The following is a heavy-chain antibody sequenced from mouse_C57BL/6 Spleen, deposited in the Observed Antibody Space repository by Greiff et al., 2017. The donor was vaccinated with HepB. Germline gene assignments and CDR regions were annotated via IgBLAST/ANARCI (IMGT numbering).Heavy chain of an antibody. J-gene: IGHJ1*03. CDR3: TSSDGYYPYWYFDV. D-gene: IGHD2-3*01. Sequence: EVMLVESGTVLARPGASVKMSCKTSGYTFTSYWMHWVKQRPGQGLEWIGAIYPGNSDTSYNQKFKGKAKLTAVTSASTAYMELSSLTNEDSAVYYCTSSDGYYPYWYFDVWGTGTTVTVSS. CDR2: IYPGNSDT. V-gene: IGHV1-5*01. CDR1: GYTFTSYW.